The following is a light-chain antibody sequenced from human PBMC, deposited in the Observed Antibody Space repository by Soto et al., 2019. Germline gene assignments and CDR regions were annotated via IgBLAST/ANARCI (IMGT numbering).Light chain of an antibody. V-gene: IGLV2-14*01. CDR2: NVN. CDR3: SSFTSSTTYV. Sequence: QSALTQSASVSGSPGQSITISCTGTNSDVGNYNYVSWYQQHPGEVPKLIIFNVNNRPSGVSNRFSGSKSGNTASLTISGLQAEDEADYYCSSFTSSTTYVFATGTKVTVL. CDR1: NSDVGNYNY. J-gene: IGLJ1*01.